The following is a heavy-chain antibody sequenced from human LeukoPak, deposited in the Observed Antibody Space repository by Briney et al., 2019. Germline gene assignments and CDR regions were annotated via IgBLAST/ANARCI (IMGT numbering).Heavy chain of an antibody. Sequence: PGGSLRLSCAASGFTFSSYWMTWVRQAPGKGLEWVANIKQDGRGKYSVDSVKGRFTISRDNAKNSLYLQMNSLRAEDTAVYYCARHGDYGRYYFDYWGQGTLVTVSS. CDR1: GFTFSSYW. CDR2: IKQDGRGK. CDR3: ARHGDYGRYYFDY. J-gene: IGHJ4*02. V-gene: IGHV3-7*01. D-gene: IGHD4-17*01.